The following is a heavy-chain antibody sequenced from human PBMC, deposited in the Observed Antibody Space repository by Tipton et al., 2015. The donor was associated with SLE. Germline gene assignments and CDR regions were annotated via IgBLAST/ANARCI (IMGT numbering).Heavy chain of an antibody. J-gene: IGHJ4*02. CDR2: INHSGST. CDR1: GGSFSGYY. V-gene: IGHV4-34*01. D-gene: IGHD6-13*01. CDR3: AREVGAALIIAAAGTFDY. Sequence: TLSLTCAVYGGSFSGYYWSWIRQPPGKGLEWIGEINHSGSTNYNPSLKSRVTISVDTSKNQFSLKLSSVTAADTAVYYCAREVGAALIIAAAGTFDYWGQGTLVTVSS.